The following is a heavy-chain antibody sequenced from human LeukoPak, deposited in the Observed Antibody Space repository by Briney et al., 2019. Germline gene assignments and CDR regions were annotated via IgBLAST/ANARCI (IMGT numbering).Heavy chain of an antibody. V-gene: IGHV4-59*11. D-gene: IGHD4-17*01. CDR2: ISYRGSP. Sequence: SETLSLTCTVSGDSFSSHYWTWIRQPPGKGLEWIGYISYRGSPNYNPSLKSRATISIDTSRHQFSLRRSSVTAASRPVYYCARDLVTVTKGFDIGGQRTMVSLSS. CDR1: GDSFSSHY. J-gene: IGHJ3*02. CDR3: ARDLVTVTKGFDI.